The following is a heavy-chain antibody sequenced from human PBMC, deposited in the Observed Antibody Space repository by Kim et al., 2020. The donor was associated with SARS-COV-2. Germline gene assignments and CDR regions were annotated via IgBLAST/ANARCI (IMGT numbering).Heavy chain of an antibody. CDR3: ARERKVTAADNDYSDAFDI. J-gene: IGHJ3*02. CDR2: ISSSSNTT. D-gene: IGHD2-15*01. Sequence: GGSLRLSCAASGFTFRSYSMNWVRQAPGKGLEWVSYISSSSNTTYYADSVKGRFTISRDNAKNSLYLQMNSLRAEDTAVYYCARERKVTAADNDYSDAFDIWGQGTMVTVSS. CDR1: GFTFRSYS. V-gene: IGHV3-48*04.